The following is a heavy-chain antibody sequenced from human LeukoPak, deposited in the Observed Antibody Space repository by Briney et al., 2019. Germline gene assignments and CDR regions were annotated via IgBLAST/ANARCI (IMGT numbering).Heavy chain of an antibody. CDR1: GATFTSYT. Sequence: SVKVSCKASGATFTSYTFSRGRQAPAQGLEWMGRIIPILGIANYAQKFQGRVTITADKYTSTAYMELSSLRSEDTAVYYCARDRDGDYVYYYYGMDVWGQGTTVTVSS. CDR2: IIPILGIA. J-gene: IGHJ6*02. CDR3: ARDRDGDYVYYYYGMDV. D-gene: IGHD4-17*01. V-gene: IGHV1-69*04.